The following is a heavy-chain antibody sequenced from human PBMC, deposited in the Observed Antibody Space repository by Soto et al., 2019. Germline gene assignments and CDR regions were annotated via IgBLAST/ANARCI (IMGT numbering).Heavy chain of an antibody. CDR2: IYYTGST. Sequence: QVQLQESGPGLVKPSETLSLTCTVSGGSISSYYWSWIRQPPGKGLEWIGYIYYTGSTNHNPSLKSRVTISVDMSKNQFSLKLSSVTAADTAVYYCARDYDGLDVWGQGTTVTVSS. J-gene: IGHJ6*02. CDR1: GGSISSYY. V-gene: IGHV4-59*01. CDR3: ARDYDGLDV.